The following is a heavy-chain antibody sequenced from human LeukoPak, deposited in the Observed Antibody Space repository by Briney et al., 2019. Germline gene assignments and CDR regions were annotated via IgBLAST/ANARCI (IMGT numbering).Heavy chain of an antibody. CDR3: ARWEMATIAGFDY. V-gene: IGHV4-59*08. CDR1: GGSISSYY. CDR2: IHYSGTT. D-gene: IGHD5-24*01. Sequence: PSETLSLTCTVSGGSISSYYWSCLRQPPDKGLEWIGYIHYSGTTKYNPSLKSRVTISIDTSKNQFSMKLRSVTAADTAVYYCARWEMATIAGFDYWGQGTLVTVSS. J-gene: IGHJ4*02.